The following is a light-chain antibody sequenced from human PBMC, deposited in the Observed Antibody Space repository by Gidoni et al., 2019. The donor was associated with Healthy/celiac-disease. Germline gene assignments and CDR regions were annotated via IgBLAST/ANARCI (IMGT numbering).Light chain of an antibody. Sequence: SSELTQDPAVSVALGQTVRITCQGDSLRSYYASWYQQKPGQAPVLVIYGKNNRPSGIPDRFSGSSSGKTASLTITGAQAEDEADYYCNSRDSSGNHRYVFGTGTKVTVL. CDR1: SLRSYY. CDR2: GKN. J-gene: IGLJ1*01. V-gene: IGLV3-19*01. CDR3: NSRDSSGNHRYV.